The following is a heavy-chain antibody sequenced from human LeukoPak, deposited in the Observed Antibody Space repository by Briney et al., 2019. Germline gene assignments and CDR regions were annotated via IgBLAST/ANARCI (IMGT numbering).Heavy chain of an antibody. CDR2: ISYDGSNK. CDR1: GFTFSSYG. V-gene: IGHV3-30*18. D-gene: IGHD1-20*01. J-gene: IGHJ3*02. Sequence: PGRSLRLSCAASGFTFSSYGMHWVRQAPGKGLEWVAVISYDGSNKYYADSVKGRFTISRDNSKNTLYLQMNSLRAEDTAVYYCAKVSLTPYNWDAFDIWGQGTMVTVSS. CDR3: AKVSLTPYNWDAFDI.